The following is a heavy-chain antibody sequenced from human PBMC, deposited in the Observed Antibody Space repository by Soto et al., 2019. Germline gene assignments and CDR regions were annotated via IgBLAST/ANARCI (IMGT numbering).Heavy chain of an antibody. Sequence: QVQLVESGGGVVQPGGSLTLSCAASGFTFSDYAVHWVRQAPGKGLEWVALLSYDGNNKFYADSVKGRFTISRDNSKNTLYLQMNSLRPEDTAVYYCAKVAIIYYYYYFAMDVWVQGTTVTVSS. J-gene: IGHJ6*02. CDR2: LSYDGNNK. D-gene: IGHD2-2*02. V-gene: IGHV3-30*14. CDR1: GFTFSDYA. CDR3: AKVAIIYYYYYFAMDV.